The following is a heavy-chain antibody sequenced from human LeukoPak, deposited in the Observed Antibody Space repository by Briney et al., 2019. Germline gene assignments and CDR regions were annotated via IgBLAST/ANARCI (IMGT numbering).Heavy chain of an antibody. J-gene: IGHJ5*02. CDR3: ERGSNIAEWAAGTVGWFDP. D-gene: IGHD6-13*01. CDR2: IYYSGST. CDR1: GGSISSHY. V-gene: IGHV4-59*11. Sequence: SETLSLTCTVSGGSISSHYWSWIRQPPGKGLEWIGYIYYSGSTNYNPSLKSRVTISVDTSKNQFSLKLSSVTAADTAVYYCERGSNIAEWAAGTVGWFDPWGQGTLVTVSS.